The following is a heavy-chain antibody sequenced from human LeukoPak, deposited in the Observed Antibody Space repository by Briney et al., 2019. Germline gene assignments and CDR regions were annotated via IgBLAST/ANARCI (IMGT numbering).Heavy chain of an antibody. V-gene: IGHV4-4*07. Sequence: SETLSLTCTVSGGSISSYYWSWIRQPAGKGLEWIGRIYTSGSTNHNPSLKSRVTMSVDTSKNQFSLKLSSVTAADTAVYYCARDGPGRWFGELLSHHNWFDPWGQGTLVTVSS. CDR2: IYTSGST. D-gene: IGHD3-10*01. J-gene: IGHJ5*02. CDR1: GGSISSYY. CDR3: ARDGPGRWFGELLSHHNWFDP.